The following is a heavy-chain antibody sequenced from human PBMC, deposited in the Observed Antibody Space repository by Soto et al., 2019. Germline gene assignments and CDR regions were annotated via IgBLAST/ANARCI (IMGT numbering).Heavy chain of an antibody. Sequence: ASVKVSCKASGYTFTSYYIHWVRQAPGQGLEWMGIINPSGGTTNYAREFQGRVTMTRDTSTSTVFMELSSLRSEDTAVYYCARPKSRGAFDVWGQGTMVTVSS. V-gene: IGHV1-46*01. CDR3: ARPKSRGAFDV. CDR2: INPSGGTT. J-gene: IGHJ3*01. CDR1: GYTFTSYY.